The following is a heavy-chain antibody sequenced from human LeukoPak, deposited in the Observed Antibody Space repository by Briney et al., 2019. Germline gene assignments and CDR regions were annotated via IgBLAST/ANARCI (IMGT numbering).Heavy chain of an antibody. D-gene: IGHD1-14*01. CDR2: ISTYNGNS. CDR1: GYNFINYG. CDR3: ARVARTAVGIRYYFDE. J-gene: IGHJ4*02. Sequence: ASVKVSCKASGYNFINYGISWVRQAPGQGLDWMGWISTYNGNSIYAQKFQGRVTMTTDTSTSTGYMDLGSLTSDDTAVYYCARVARTAVGIRYYFDEWGQGTLVSVSS. V-gene: IGHV1-18*01.